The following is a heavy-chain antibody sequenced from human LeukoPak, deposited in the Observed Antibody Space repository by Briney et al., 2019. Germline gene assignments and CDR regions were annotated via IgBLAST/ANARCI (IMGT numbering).Heavy chain of an antibody. CDR1: GFTFSSYS. D-gene: IGHD6-6*01. CDR3: ARELGSSSTPAAH. Sequence: PGGSLRLSCAASGFTFSSYSMNWVRQAPGKGLEWVSSISSSSSYIYYADSVKGRFTISRDNAKNSLYLQMNSLRAEDTAVYYCARELGSSSTPAAHWGQGTLVTVSS. J-gene: IGHJ4*02. V-gene: IGHV3-21*01. CDR2: ISSSSSYI.